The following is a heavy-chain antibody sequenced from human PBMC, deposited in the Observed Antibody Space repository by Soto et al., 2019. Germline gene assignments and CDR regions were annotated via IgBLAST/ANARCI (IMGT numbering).Heavy chain of an antibody. V-gene: IGHV5-51*01. D-gene: IGHD2-2*01. CDR2: ISPGDSDA. CDR3: ARLAVPATRLKIWFDP. CDR1: GYSFSSYW. Sequence: PGQSLKISCKGSGYSFSSYWIAWVRHTPGKGLEGMGIISPGDSDARSSPSFQGQVTISADKSSNTAYVQWISLKASDTAIYYCARLAVPATRLKIWFDPWGQGTLVTVSS. J-gene: IGHJ5*02.